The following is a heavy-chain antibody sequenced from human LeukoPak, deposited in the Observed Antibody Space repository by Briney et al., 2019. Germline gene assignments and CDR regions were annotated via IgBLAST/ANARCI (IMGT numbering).Heavy chain of an antibody. J-gene: IGHJ4*02. CDR1: GFTFSSYA. Sequence: QTGGSLRLSCAASGFTFSSYAMSWVRQAPGKGLEWVSAISGSGGSTYYADSVKGRFTISRDNSKNTLYLQMNSLRAEDTAVYYCARTVTTRRYFDYWGQGTLVTVSS. CDR2: ISGSGGST. V-gene: IGHV3-23*01. D-gene: IGHD4-11*01. CDR3: ARTVTTRRYFDY.